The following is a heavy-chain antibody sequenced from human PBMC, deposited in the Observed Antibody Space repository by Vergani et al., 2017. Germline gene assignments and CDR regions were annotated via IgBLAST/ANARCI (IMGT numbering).Heavy chain of an antibody. Sequence: QVQLVQSGAAVKKPGSSVQVSCKASGGTFSSYTISWVRQAPGQGLEWMGRIIPILGIANYAQKFQGRVTITADKSTSTAYMELSSLRSEDTAVYYCASQGDWLSNLPGDYWGQGTLVTVSS. CDR3: ASQGDWLSNLPGDY. J-gene: IGHJ4*02. D-gene: IGHD3/OR15-3a*01. V-gene: IGHV1-69*02. CDR2: IIPILGIA. CDR1: GGTFSSYT.